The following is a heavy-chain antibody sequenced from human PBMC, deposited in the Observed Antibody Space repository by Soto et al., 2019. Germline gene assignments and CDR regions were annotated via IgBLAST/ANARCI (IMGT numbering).Heavy chain of an antibody. J-gene: IGHJ5*02. CDR1: RGTLTFSS. CDR2: IIPDSATP. CDR3: AGDPDSHYNDSHASSYP. D-gene: IGHD4-4*01. Sequence: VKVSCKASRGTLTFSSLSWVRQAPGQGLEWMGGIIPDSATPNYAKKFQGRVTISADKFTGTAYMELTGLRSDDTAVYYCAGDPDSHYNDSHASSYPWGQGTLVTVSS. V-gene: IGHV1-69*06.